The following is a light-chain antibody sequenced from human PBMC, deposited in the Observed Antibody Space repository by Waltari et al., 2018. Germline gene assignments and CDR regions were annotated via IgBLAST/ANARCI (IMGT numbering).Light chain of an antibody. V-gene: IGKV3-15*01. CDR2: GAS. CDR1: QSVSSN. CDR3: QQYNNGLWT. J-gene: IGKJ1*01. Sequence: EIVMTQSPATLSVSPGERATLSCRASQSVSSNLAWYQQKPGQAPRLLIYGASTRATGIPARFSGRWSGTECTLTISSLQSEDFAVYYCQQYNNGLWTFGQGTKVEIK.